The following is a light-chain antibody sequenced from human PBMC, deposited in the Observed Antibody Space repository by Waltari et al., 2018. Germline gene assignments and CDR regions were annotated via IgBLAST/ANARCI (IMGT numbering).Light chain of an antibody. J-gene: IGKJ1*01. CDR3: QQSYSTPWT. CDR1: QPITTS. Sequence: DIQMTQSPSSLSTSVGDRVTITCRASQPITTSLNWYQQRPGKAPNLLIYAASTLHSGVPSRFSDSGSGTEFTLTITSLQPEDFATYCCQQSYSTPWTCGQGTKVEIK. CDR2: AAS. V-gene: IGKV1-39*01.